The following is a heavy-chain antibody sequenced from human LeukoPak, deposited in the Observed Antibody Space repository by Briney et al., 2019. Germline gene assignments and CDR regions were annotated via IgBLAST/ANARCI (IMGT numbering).Heavy chain of an antibody. CDR1: GFTFSSYG. CDR2: ISYDGSNK. D-gene: IGHD6-19*01. J-gene: IGHJ4*02. CDR3: ANRDAVACTPPFDY. Sequence: GGSLRLSCAASGFTFSSYGMHWVRQAPGKGLEWVAVISYDGSNKYYADSVKGRFTISRDTSKNTLYLQMNRLRAEDTAVYFCANRDAVACTPPFDYWGQGTLVTVSS. V-gene: IGHV3-30*18.